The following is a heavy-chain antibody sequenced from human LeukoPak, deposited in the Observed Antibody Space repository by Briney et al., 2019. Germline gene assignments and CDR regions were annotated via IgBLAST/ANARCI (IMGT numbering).Heavy chain of an antibody. CDR3: AKDLRHYDILTGFMVHVPTFDY. V-gene: IGHV3-23*01. CDR2: ISGSGGST. D-gene: IGHD3-9*01. CDR1: GFTFSSYA. J-gene: IGHJ4*02. Sequence: PGGFLRLSCAASGFTFSSYAMSWVRQAPGKGLEWVSAISGSGGSTYYADSVKGRFTISRDNSKNTLYLQMNSLRAEDTAVYYCAKDLRHYDILTGFMVHVPTFDYWGQGTLVTVSS.